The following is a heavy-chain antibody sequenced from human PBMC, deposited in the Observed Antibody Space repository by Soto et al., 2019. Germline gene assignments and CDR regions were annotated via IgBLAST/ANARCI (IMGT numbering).Heavy chain of an antibody. CDR1: GGTFSSYA. D-gene: IGHD2-15*01. CDR3: ARDRVVVVAATEDYYYGMDV. Sequence: SVKVSCKXSGGTFSSYAISWVRQAPGQGLEWMGGIIPIFGTANYAQKFQGRVTITADESTSTAYMELSSLRSEDTAVYYCARDRVVVVAATEDYYYGMDVWGQGTTVTVSS. CDR2: IIPIFGTA. V-gene: IGHV1-69*13. J-gene: IGHJ6*02.